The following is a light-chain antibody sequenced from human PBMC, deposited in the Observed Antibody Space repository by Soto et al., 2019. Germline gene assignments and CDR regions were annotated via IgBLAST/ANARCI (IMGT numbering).Light chain of an antibody. CDR3: QQYGSSLSIT. CDR1: QSVSSSY. J-gene: IGKJ5*01. V-gene: IGKV3-20*01. CDR2: GAS. Sequence: EIVLTPSPGTLSLSPGEGATLCCRASQSVSSSYLAWYQPKPGQAPRLLIYGASSRATGIPDRFSGSGSGTDFTLTISRLEPEDFAVYYCQQYGSSLSITFGQGTRLEIK.